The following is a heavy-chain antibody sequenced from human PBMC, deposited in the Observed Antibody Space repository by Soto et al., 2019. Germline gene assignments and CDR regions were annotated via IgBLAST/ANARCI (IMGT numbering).Heavy chain of an antibody. V-gene: IGHV3-23*01. CDR1: GFTFSSYA. CDR2: ISGSGGST. CDR3: AKDQDSITMVRGVIPYFDY. D-gene: IGHD3-10*01. Sequence: GGSLRLSCAASGFTFSSYAMSWVRQAPGKGLEWVSAISGSGGSTYYADSVKGRFTISRDNSKNTLYLQMNSLRAEDTAVYYCAKDQDSITMVRGVIPYFDYWGQGTLVTVSS. J-gene: IGHJ4*02.